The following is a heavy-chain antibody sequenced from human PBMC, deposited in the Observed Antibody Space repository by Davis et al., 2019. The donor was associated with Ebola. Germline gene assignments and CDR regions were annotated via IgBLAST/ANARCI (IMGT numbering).Heavy chain of an antibody. V-gene: IGHV3-9*01. CDR3: ARLKFPDADY. Sequence: SLKISCAASGFTFDDYAMHWVRQAPGKGLEWVSGISWNSGSIGYADSVKGRFTISRDNAKNSLYLQMNSLRAEDTAVYYCARLKFPDADYWGQGTLVTVSS. CDR2: ISWNSGSI. J-gene: IGHJ4*02. CDR1: GFTFDDYA. D-gene: IGHD1-14*01.